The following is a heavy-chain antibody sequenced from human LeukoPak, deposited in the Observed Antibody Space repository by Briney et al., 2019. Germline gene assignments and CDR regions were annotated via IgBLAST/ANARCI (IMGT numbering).Heavy chain of an antibody. CDR2: IYYDGSNI. D-gene: IGHD1-1*01. CDR1: EFTFTTYG. J-gene: IGHJ4*02. CDR3: ARDWKTNSFDY. Sequence: GGSLTLSCAASEFTFTTYGVHWVRQAPGKGLEWVAFIYYDGSNIYYADYVKGRFTISRDISKNTLYLQMDSLRAEDTAIYYCARDWKTNSFDYWGQGTLVTVSS. V-gene: IGHV3-33*01.